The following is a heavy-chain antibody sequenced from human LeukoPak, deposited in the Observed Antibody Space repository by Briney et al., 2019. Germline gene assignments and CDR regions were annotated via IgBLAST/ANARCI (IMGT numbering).Heavy chain of an antibody. CDR1: GCTFTNAW. J-gene: IGHJ4*02. CDR3: ARDGGGY. Sequence: GGGLRLSCATSGCTFTNAWMGWVRQAPGKGLEWVAVIWYDGSNKYYADSVKGRFTISRDNSKNTLYLQMNSLRAEDTAVYYCARDGGGYWGQGTLVTVSS. V-gene: IGHV3-33*08. CDR2: IWYDGSNK. D-gene: IGHD3-16*01.